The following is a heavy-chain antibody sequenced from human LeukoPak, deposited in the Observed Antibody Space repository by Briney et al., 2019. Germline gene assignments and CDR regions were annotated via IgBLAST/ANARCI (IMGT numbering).Heavy chain of an antibody. CDR1: GFTFSSYA. Sequence: GGSLRLSCAASGFTFSSYAMHWVRQAPGKGLEWVAVISYDGSNKYYADSVKGRFTISRDNSKNTLYLQMNSLRAEDTAVYYCAREGDTAMGYFDYWGQGTLVTVSS. V-gene: IGHV3-30*04. J-gene: IGHJ4*02. CDR2: ISYDGSNK. D-gene: IGHD5-18*01. CDR3: AREGDTAMGYFDY.